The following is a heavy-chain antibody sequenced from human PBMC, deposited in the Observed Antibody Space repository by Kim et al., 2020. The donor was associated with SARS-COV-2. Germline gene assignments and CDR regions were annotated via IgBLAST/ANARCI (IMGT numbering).Heavy chain of an antibody. D-gene: IGHD3-3*01. CDR2: INTNTGNP. Sequence: ASVKVSCKASGYTFTSYAMNWVRQAPGQGLEWMGWINTNTGNPTYAQGFTGRFVFSLDTSVSTAYLQISSLKAEDTAVYYCARNSRITIFGVALNWFVPWGQGTLVTVSS. CDR1: GYTFTSYA. J-gene: IGHJ5*02. V-gene: IGHV7-4-1*02. CDR3: ARNSRITIFGVALNWFVP.